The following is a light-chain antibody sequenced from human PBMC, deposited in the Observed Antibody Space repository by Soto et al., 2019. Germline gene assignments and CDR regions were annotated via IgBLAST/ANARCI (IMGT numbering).Light chain of an antibody. Sequence: SYELTQPPSVSVSPGQTASITCSGDNLGQKYVCWYQQKPGQSPVLVIYEDSKRTSGIPERFSGSNSGNTATLTISGTQAMDEADYYCQAWDSSTLVVFGGGTKLTVL. CDR3: QAWDSSTLVV. V-gene: IGLV3-1*01. CDR1: NLGQKY. J-gene: IGLJ2*01. CDR2: EDS.